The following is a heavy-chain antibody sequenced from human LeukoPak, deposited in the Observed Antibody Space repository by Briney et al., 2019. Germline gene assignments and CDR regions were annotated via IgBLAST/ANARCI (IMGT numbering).Heavy chain of an antibody. CDR2: IKSKTDGGTT. CDR3: AKGVSGGNFDWLYNDY. V-gene: IGHV3-15*01. J-gene: IGHJ4*02. D-gene: IGHD3-9*01. CDR1: GFTFSNAW. Sequence: GGSLRLSCAASGFTFSNAWMSWVRQAPGKGLEWVGRIKSKTDGGTTGYAAPVKGRFTISRDDSKNTLYLQMNSLRAEDTAVYYCAKGVSGGNFDWLYNDYWGQGTLVTVSS.